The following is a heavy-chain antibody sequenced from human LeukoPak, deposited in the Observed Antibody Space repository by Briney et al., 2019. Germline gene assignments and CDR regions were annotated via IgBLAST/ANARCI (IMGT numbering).Heavy chain of an antibody. CDR2: IIPILGIA. D-gene: IGHD1-7*01. CDR1: GGTFSSYA. Sequence: ASVKVSCKASGGTFSSYAISWVRQAPGQGLEWMGRIIPILGIANYAQKFQGRVTITADKSTSTAYLQWSSLKASDTAMYYCARPSLSATTTGGFGYWGQGTLVTVSS. V-gene: IGHV1-69*04. J-gene: IGHJ4*02. CDR3: ARPSLSATTTGGFGY.